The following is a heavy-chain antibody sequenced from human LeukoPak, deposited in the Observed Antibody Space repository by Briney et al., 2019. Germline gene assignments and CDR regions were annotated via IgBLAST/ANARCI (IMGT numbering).Heavy chain of an antibody. J-gene: IGHJ4*02. Sequence: SETLSLTCTVSGGSISTTGYYWAWIRQPPGKGLQWIASIYYSGSTYYNSSLKSRVTISVDTSKNQFSLKLSSMTAADTAVYYCASDKGYSDNYFDYWGQGTLVTVSS. CDR1: GGSISTTGYY. V-gene: IGHV4-39*02. D-gene: IGHD3-16*02. CDR3: ASDKGYSDNYFDY. CDR2: IYYSGST.